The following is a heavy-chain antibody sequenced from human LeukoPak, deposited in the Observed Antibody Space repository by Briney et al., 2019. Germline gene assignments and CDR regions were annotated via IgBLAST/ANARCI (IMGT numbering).Heavy chain of an antibody. J-gene: IGHJ6*02. CDR3: ARWSGYCSGGSCLQYGMDV. CDR1: GGSISNSNYY. CDR2: IHYSGST. D-gene: IGHD2-15*01. Sequence: SETLSLTCTVSGGSISNSNYYWGWIRQPPGKGLEWIGSIHYSGSTYYNPSVNSRVTMSVDTSKNQLSLKLSSVTAADTAVYYCARWSGYCSGGSCLQYGMDVWGQGTTVTVSS. V-gene: IGHV4-39*01.